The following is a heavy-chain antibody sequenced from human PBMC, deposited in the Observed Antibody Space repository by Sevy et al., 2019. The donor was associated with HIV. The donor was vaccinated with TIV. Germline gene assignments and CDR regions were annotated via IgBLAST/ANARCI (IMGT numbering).Heavy chain of an antibody. CDR2: ISYNSNFI. V-gene: IGHV3-21*06. D-gene: IGHD3-22*01. J-gene: IGHJ3*01. CDR3: ALTNSADYYDSGAFHL. Sequence: RGSLRLSCTVTGFTFSGFSFSHYSMNWVRQAPGRGLEWVSSISYNSNFILYADPVKGRFTISRDDAKNSLFLLMDRLRADDTAMYYCALTNSADYYDSGAFHLWGRGTMVTVSS. CDR1: GFSFSHYS.